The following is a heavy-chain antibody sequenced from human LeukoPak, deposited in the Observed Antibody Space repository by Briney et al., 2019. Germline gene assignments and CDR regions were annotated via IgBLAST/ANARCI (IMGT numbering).Heavy chain of an antibody. CDR2: IDSTSSFI. V-gene: IGHV3-21*01. CDR1: GFTFSSYA. CDR3: ARGIAAAGLDY. Sequence: GGSLRLSCAASGFTFSSYAMMWVRQAPGKGLEWVSAIDSTSSFIYYADSLKGRFTVSRDNAKNSLYLQMNSLRAEDTAVYYCARGIAAAGLDYWGQGTLVTVSS. J-gene: IGHJ4*02. D-gene: IGHD6-13*01.